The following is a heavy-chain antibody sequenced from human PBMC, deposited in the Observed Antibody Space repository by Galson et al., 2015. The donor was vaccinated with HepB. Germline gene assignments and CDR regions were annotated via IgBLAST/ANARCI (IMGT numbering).Heavy chain of an antibody. Sequence: SVKVSCRASGYTFIRYAMHWVRQAPGQRLEWMGWINVDNGNTEFSQKFQGRVTITRDTSASTAYMELSSMRSEDTAVYYCARGAGGLAATGNYWFDPWGQGSLVTVSS. CDR1: GYTFIRYA. J-gene: IGHJ5*02. CDR3: ARGAGGLAATGNYWFDP. D-gene: IGHD6-13*01. V-gene: IGHV1-3*01. CDR2: INVDNGNT.